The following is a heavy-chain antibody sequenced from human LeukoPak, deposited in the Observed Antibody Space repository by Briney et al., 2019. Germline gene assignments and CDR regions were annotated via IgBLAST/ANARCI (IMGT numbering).Heavy chain of an antibody. J-gene: IGHJ4*02. CDR2: ISYDGSNK. V-gene: IGHV3-30-3*01. CDR3: ARDDY. Sequence: GSLRLSCAASGLTLSSYAMHWVRQAPGKGLEWVAVISYDGSNKYYADSVKGRFTISRDNSKNTLYLQMNSLRAEDTAVYYCARDDYWGQGTLVTVSS. CDR1: GLTLSSYA.